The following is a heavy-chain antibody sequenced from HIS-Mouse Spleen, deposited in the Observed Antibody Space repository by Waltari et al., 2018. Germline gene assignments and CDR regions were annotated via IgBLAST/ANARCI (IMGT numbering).Heavy chain of an antibody. J-gene: IGHJ4*02. CDR1: GFSLSTSGVV. CDR3: AHLTTKSTVVTPGHYFDY. Sequence: QITLKESGPTLVKPTQTLTLTCTFSGFSLSTSGVVVGWIRQPPGNALEWLALIYWDDDKRYSPSLKSRLTITKDTSKNQVVLTVTNMDPVDTASYYCAHLTTKSTVVTPGHYFDYWGQGTLVTVSS. V-gene: IGHV2-5*02. CDR2: IYWDDDK. D-gene: IGHD4-17*01.